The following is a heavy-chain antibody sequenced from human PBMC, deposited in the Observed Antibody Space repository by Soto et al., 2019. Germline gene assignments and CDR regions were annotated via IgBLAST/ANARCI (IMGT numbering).Heavy chain of an antibody. V-gene: IGHV4-34*01. J-gene: IGHJ5*02. CDR3: ARGGSDSDTLTVGWFAP. CDR2: INHSGST. Sequence: PSETLSLTCAVDGGSFSGDYWSWLRQPRGKGQEWGGEINHSGSTNYNPSLKSRVTISVDASKNQFSMKLSSVTAADTAVYYCARGGSDSDTLTVGWFAPWGQGPLVTASP. D-gene: IGHD3-9*01. CDR1: GGSFSGDY.